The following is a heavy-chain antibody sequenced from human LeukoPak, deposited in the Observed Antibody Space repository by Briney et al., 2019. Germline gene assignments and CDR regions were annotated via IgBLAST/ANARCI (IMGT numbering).Heavy chain of an antibody. D-gene: IGHD3-16*01. Sequence: GESLKISCKGSGYSFTSYWIGWVRQMPGKGLEWMGIIYPGDSDTRYSPSFQGQVTISADKSISTAYLQWSSLKASDTAMYYCAGQGFMITFGGNAFDIWGQGTMVTVSS. CDR1: GYSFTSYW. CDR2: IYPGDSDT. CDR3: AGQGFMITFGGNAFDI. V-gene: IGHV5-51*01. J-gene: IGHJ3*02.